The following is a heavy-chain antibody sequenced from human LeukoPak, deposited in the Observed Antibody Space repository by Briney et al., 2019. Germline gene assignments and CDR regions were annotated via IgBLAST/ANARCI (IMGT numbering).Heavy chain of an antibody. CDR1: GGSFSAYY. CDR3: ARGQWLDND. Sequence: SETLSLTRAVYGGSFSAYYWSWIRQPPGRGLEWIGEINHSGSTNYNPSLKSRVTISVDTSKNQFSLNLNSLTAADTAVYYCARGQWLDNDWGQGTLVTVSS. J-gene: IGHJ4*02. V-gene: IGHV4-34*01. D-gene: IGHD6-19*01. CDR2: INHSGST.